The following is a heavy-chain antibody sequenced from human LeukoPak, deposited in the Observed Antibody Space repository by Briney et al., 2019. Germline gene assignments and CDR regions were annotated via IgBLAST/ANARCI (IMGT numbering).Heavy chain of an antibody. CDR1: GGSISSSSYH. CDR2: IYYSGST. D-gene: IGHD6-13*01. V-gene: IGHV4-39*07. J-gene: IGHJ6*03. Sequence: SETLSLTCTVSGGSISSSSYHWGWIRQPPGRGLEWIGSIYYSGSTYYNPSLKSRVTISVDTSKNQFSLKLSSVTAADTAVYYCARTTEAHSWRTRYYDYYMDVWGKGTTVTVSS. CDR3: ARTTEAHSWRTRYYDYYMDV.